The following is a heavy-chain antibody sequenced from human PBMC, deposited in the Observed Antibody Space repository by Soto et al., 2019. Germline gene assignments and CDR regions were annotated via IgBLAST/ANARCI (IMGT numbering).Heavy chain of an antibody. CDR2: ISYDGSDK. J-gene: IGHJ4*02. D-gene: IGHD2-15*01. Sequence: QVQLVESGGGVVQPGRSLRLSCAASGLTFSSYGMNWVRQAPGKGLEWVAVISYDGSDKYYADSAKGRFTISRDNSKNTLFLQMNSLRADDTAVYYCAREINSHFDYWGQGTLVTVSS. CDR3: AREINSHFDY. CDR1: GLTFSSYG. V-gene: IGHV3-30-3*01.